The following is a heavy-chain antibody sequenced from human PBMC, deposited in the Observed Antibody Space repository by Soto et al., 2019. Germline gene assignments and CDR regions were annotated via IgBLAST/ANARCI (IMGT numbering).Heavy chain of an antibody. J-gene: IGHJ4*02. D-gene: IGHD6-19*01. CDR3: ARVGYSSGWYGQEYYFDY. V-gene: IGHV3-13*01. Sequence: GGSLRLSCAASGFTFSSYDMHWVRQATGKGLEWVSAIGTAGDTYYPGSVKGRFTISRENAKNSLYLQMNSLRAEDTAVYYCARVGYSSGWYGQEYYFDYWGQGTLVTVSS. CDR2: IGTAGDT. CDR1: GFTFSSYD.